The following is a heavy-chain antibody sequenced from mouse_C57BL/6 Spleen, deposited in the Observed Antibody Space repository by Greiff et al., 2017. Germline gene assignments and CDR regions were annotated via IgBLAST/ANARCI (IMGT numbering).Heavy chain of an antibody. CDR3: AREGYYGSSYYFDY. D-gene: IGHD1-1*01. V-gene: IGHV5-16*01. CDR1: GFTFSDYY. CDR2: INSDGSST. J-gene: IGHJ2*01. Sequence: EVHLVESEAGLVKPGSSMKLSCTASGFTFSDYYMAWVRQVPEQGLEWIGNINSDGSSTYYLDTLKRRFIISRDNATNILYLQMSSLKSEDTAAYYCAREGYYGSSYYFDYWGQGTTLTVSS.